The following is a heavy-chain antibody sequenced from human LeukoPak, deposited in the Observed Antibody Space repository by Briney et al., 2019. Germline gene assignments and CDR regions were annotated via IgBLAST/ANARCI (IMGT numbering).Heavy chain of an antibody. J-gene: IGHJ3*02. CDR3: GASRQYVGAFDI. V-gene: IGHV3-48*03. D-gene: IGHD3-16*01. CDR1: GFTFSTYE. Sequence: GWSLRLSCAASGFTFSTYELSWVRQAPGKGLEWISYISSGGTTIKYADSVRGRFTISRDDGRESLYLQMNSLRVEDTAIYYCGASRQYVGAFDIWGQGTLVSVSS. CDR2: ISSGGTTI.